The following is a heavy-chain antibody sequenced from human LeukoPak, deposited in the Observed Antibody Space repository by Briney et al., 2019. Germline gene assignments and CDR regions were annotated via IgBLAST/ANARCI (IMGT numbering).Heavy chain of an antibody. CDR2: FDPEDGET. J-gene: IGHJ4*02. V-gene: IGHV1-24*01. Sequence: GASVTVSCTVSGYTLTELAMHWVRQAPGKGQEWMGGFDPEDGETIYAKKFQGRVTMTEDTSTDTAYMDLSSLGSEDTAVYYCATQARGYFYYWGQGTLVTVSS. CDR1: GYTLTELA. CDR3: ATQARGYFYY.